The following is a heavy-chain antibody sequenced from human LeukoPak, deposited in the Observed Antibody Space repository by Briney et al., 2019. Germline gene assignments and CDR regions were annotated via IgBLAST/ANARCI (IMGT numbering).Heavy chain of an antibody. Sequence: GGSLRLSCAASGFTFRKAWMNWVRQAPGKGLEWVGQIKSKIDGGATDHAAPVKGRFNMSRDDSKNTLFLEMNSLTTDDTAVYYCTASVTIFGVAGVWGQGMLVTVSS. CDR1: GFTFRKAW. D-gene: IGHD3-3*01. CDR2: IKSKIDGGAT. CDR3: TASVTIFGVAGV. J-gene: IGHJ4*02. V-gene: IGHV3-15*01.